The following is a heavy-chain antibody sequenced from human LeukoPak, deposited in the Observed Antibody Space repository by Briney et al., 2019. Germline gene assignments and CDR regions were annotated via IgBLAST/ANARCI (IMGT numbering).Heavy chain of an antibody. CDR1: GGSISSGGYS. CDR2: IYHSGST. J-gene: IGHJ3*02. Sequence: SQTLSLTCAVSGGSISSGGYSWSWIRQPPGKGLEWIGYIYHSGSTYYNPSLKSRVTISVDRSKNQFSLRLSSVTAADTAVYYCARASWYRDAFDIWGQGTMVTVSS. CDR3: ARASWYRDAFDI. V-gene: IGHV4-30-2*01. D-gene: IGHD6-13*01.